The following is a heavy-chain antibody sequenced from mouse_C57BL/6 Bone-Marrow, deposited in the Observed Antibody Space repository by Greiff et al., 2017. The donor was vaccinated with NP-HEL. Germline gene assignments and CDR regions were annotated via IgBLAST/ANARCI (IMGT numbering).Heavy chain of an antibody. D-gene: IGHD3-2*02. V-gene: IGHV1-81*01. Sequence: QVQLQQSVSELARPGASVKLSCKASGYTFTSCGISWVKQRTGQGLEWIGEIYPRSGNTYYNEKFKGKATLTADKSSSTAYMELRSLTSEDSAVYFCARRRGAQAGFDYWGQGTTLTVSS. CDR2: IYPRSGNT. CDR1: GYTFTSCG. J-gene: IGHJ2*01. CDR3: ARRRGAQAGFDY.